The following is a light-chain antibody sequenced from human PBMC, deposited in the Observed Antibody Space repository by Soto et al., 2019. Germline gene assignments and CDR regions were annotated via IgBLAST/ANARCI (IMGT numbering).Light chain of an antibody. V-gene: IGKV3-20*01. CDR2: GAS. J-gene: IGKJ4*01. CDR3: QYQDEASP. Sequence: IVLTQSPVTLSLSPGEIATLCCRASQSVSTNQLAWYQQKPGQAPRLLIYGASSRATGIADRFSGSGSGTDFTLTISRLEPEDFAVYYCQYQDEASPFGRGTKG. CDR1: QSVSTNQ.